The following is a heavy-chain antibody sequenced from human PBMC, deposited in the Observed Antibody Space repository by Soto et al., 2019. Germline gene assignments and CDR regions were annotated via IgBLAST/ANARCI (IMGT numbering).Heavy chain of an antibody. CDR3: ARVSSSIFLLSAFDI. V-gene: IGHV1-18*01. CDR1: GYTFTSYG. J-gene: IGHJ3*02. Sequence: GASVKVSCKASGYTFTSYGISWVRQAPGQGLEWMGWMNPYNGNTSYAQKLQGRVTMTTNTSTSTAYMELSSLRSEDTAVYYCARVSSSIFLLSAFDIWGQGTMVTVSS. D-gene: IGHD2-15*01. CDR2: MNPYNGNT.